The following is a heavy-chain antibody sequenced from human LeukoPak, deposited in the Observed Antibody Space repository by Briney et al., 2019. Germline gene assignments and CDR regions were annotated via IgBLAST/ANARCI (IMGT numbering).Heavy chain of an antibody. J-gene: IGHJ4*02. Sequence: GGSLRLSCAASGFTFSSYAMSWVRQAPGKGLEWVSAISDSGASTKYADSVKGRFTISRDNSKSTLYLQMNSLRAEDTAVYYCAASPPNTWTFDYWGPGTLVTVSS. CDR1: GFTFSSYA. V-gene: IGHV3-23*01. D-gene: IGHD3-16*01. CDR3: AASPPNTWTFDY. CDR2: ISDSGAST.